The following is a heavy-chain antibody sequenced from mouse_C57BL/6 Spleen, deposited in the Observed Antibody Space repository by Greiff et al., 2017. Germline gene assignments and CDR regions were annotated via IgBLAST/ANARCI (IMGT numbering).Heavy chain of an antibody. CDR2: ISYSGST. Sequence: EVQRVESGPGMVKPSQSLSLTCTVTGYSITSGYDWHWIRHFPGNKLEWMGYISYSGSTNYNPSLKSRISITHDTSKNHFFLKLNSVTTEDTATYYCARGNYWYFDVWGTGTTVTVSS. CDR3: ARGNYWYFDV. V-gene: IGHV3-1*01. J-gene: IGHJ1*03. CDR1: GYSITSGYD.